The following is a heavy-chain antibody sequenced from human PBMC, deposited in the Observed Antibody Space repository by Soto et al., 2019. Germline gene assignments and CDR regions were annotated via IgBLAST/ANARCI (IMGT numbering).Heavy chain of an antibody. V-gene: IGHV3-23*01. CDR2: ISSSGGTT. D-gene: IGHD6-19*01. CDR3: ATLMTVTGPGWGRASEY. CDR1: GLNFNNYA. J-gene: IGHJ4*02. Sequence: PGGSLRLSCATSGLNFNNYAMSWVRQAPGERLEWVSFISSSGGTTYYADSVKGRFTISRDNSRNTVFLQMNTLGAEDTAIYYCATLMTVTGPGWGRASEYWGQGTRVTVSS.